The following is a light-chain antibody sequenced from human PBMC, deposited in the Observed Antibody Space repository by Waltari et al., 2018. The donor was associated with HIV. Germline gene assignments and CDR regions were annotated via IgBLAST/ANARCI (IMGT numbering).Light chain of an antibody. Sequence: QSALTQPASVSGSPGQSITISCTGTSSDVGGYNYVSWYQQHPGKSPILMIYEVSNRPSGVSNRLSGCMSGHTASLTIAGLQAEDEADYYCSSYTSSSTLVFGGGTKLTVL. J-gene: IGLJ2*01. CDR2: EVS. CDR3: SSYTSSSTLV. CDR1: SSDVGGYNY. V-gene: IGLV2-14*01.